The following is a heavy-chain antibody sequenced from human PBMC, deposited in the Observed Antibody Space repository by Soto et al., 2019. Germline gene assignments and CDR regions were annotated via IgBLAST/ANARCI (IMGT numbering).Heavy chain of an antibody. J-gene: IGHJ5*02. D-gene: IGHD2-15*01. Sequence: QVQLQESGPGLVKPSETLSLTCTVSGGSISSYYWSWIRQPPGKGLECIGYMYYSGRTNYNPSLKGRVTMSGGTSKNQCSLKLSSVTAADTAVYYCARGMYCSGGSCYSHWLDPWGQGTLVTVSS. CDR1: GGSISSYY. CDR2: MYYSGRT. CDR3: ARGMYCSGGSCYSHWLDP. V-gene: IGHV4-59*01.